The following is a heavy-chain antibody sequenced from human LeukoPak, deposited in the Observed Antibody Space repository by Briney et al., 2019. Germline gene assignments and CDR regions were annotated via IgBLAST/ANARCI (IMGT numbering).Heavy chain of an antibody. J-gene: IGHJ4*02. CDR1: GFSFSGCG. Sequence: PGGSLRLSCAASGFSFSGCGMHWVRQAPGKGLEWVAFIWYDGRDKYYADSVKGRFTISRDNSKNTLYLQMNSLRAEDTAMYYCAKDPYSYGFYFDYWGQGTLVTVSS. D-gene: IGHD5-18*01. CDR3: AKDPYSYGFYFDY. CDR2: IWYDGRDK. V-gene: IGHV3-30*02.